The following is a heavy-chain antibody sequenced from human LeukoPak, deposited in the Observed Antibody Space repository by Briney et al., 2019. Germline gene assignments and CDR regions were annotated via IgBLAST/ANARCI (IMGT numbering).Heavy chain of an antibody. D-gene: IGHD3-9*01. CDR3: ARGITISKNWFDP. CDR2: ISSSSSTI. Sequence: GGSLRLSCAASGFTFSSYSMNWVRQAPGKGLEWVSYISSSSSTIYYADFVKGRFTISRDNAKNSLYLQMNSLRAEDTAVYYCARGITISKNWFDPWGQGTLVTVSS. J-gene: IGHJ5*02. CDR1: GFTFSSYS. V-gene: IGHV3-48*01.